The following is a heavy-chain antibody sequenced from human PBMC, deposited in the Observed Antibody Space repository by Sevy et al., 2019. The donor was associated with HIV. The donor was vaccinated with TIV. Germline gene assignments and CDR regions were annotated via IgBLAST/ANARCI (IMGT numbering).Heavy chain of an antibody. Sequence: SQTLSLTCAISGDSVSRTDVAWNWIRQSPSRGLEWLGRTWYASNWYNDYAISVKSRLTINPDTTRNQVSLHLSSVTPEDTAVYYCARQKNSGFDVWGQGTVVTVSS. V-gene: IGHV6-1*01. CDR3: ARQKNSGFDV. D-gene: IGHD6-19*01. CDR2: TWYASNWYN. J-gene: IGHJ3*01. CDR1: GDSVSRTDVA.